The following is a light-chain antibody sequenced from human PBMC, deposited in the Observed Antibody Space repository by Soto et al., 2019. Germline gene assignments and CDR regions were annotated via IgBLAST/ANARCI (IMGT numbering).Light chain of an antibody. J-gene: IGLJ1*01. CDR2: EVS. V-gene: IGLV2-8*01. Sequence: QSALTQPPSASGSPGQSVTISCTGTXSDXGGYTYVSWYQQHPGKAPKLMIYEVSKRPSGVPDRFSGSKSGNTASLTVSGLQAEDEADYYCSSYAGSNNPYVFGTGTKLTVL. CDR1: XSDXGGYTY. CDR3: SSYAGSNNPYV.